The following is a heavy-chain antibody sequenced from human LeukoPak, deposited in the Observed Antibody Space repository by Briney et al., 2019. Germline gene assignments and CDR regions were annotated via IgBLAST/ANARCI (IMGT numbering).Heavy chain of an antibody. V-gene: IGHV4-59*01. CDR2: VCNSGRT. Sequence: SETLSLTCSVSGGSIRSYYWSWIRQPPGKGLEWIGYVCNSGRTSSDYNPSLKSRVTISMDTSRKDFSLKLTSVTSADTAVYYCARHRYGGNAHFDSWGQGTLVTVSS. CDR3: ARHRYGGNAHFDS. D-gene: IGHD4-23*01. CDR1: GGSIRSYY. J-gene: IGHJ4*02.